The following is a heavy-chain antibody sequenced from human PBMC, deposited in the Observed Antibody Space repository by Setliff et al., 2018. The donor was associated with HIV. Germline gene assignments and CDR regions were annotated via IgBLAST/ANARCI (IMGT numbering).Heavy chain of an antibody. J-gene: IGHJ4*02. Sequence: PSETLSLTCTVSGGSISSSSYYWGWIRQPPGKGLEWIGSIYYSGSTYYNPSLTRRVILSVDSSKKQVSLKLSSVTAADSAVYYCARDRIWKGYYDYWGQGTLVTVSS. D-gene: IGHD3-3*01. V-gene: IGHV4-39*07. CDR2: IYYSGST. CDR1: GGSISSSSYY. CDR3: ARDRIWKGYYDY.